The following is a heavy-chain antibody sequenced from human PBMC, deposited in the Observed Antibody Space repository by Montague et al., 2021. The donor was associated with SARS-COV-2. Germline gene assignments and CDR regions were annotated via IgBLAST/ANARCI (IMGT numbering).Heavy chain of an antibody. CDR2: ISYDGSNK. J-gene: IGHJ4*02. D-gene: IGHD3-9*01. CDR3: ATEYYDILTGYYN. V-gene: IGHV3-30*19. Sequence: SLRLSCAASGFTFSSYGMHWVRQAPGKGLEWVAVISYDGSNKYYADSVKGRFTISRDNSKNTLYLQMNSLRAEDTAVYYCATEYYDILTGYYNWGQGTLVTVSS. CDR1: GFTFSSYG.